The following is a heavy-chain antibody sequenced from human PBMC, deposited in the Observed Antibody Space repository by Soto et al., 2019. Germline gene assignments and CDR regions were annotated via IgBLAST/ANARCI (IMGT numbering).Heavy chain of an antibody. CDR3: ARGIGQPNARRRFDP. CDR1: GGSFSGYY. Sequence: SETLSLTCAVYGGSFSGYYWSWIRQPPGKGLEWIGEINHSGSTNYNPSLKSRVTISVDTSKNQFSLKLSSVTAADTAVYYCARGIGQPNARRRFDPWGQGTLVTVSS. CDR2: INHSGST. J-gene: IGHJ5*02. D-gene: IGHD1-1*01. V-gene: IGHV4-34*01.